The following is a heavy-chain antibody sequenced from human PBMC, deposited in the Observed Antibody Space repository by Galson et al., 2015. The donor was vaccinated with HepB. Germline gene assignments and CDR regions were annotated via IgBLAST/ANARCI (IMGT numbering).Heavy chain of an antibody. CDR2: IIPMFGEP. Sequence: SVKVSCKASGGTFSNHVINWVRQAPGQGLEWMGGIIPMFGEPRYAQKFQDRITLSADASTSTAYMEVTSLQSADTAVYYCARGNYGMDVWGQGTTVIVSS. CDR1: GGTFSNHV. CDR3: ARGNYGMDV. J-gene: IGHJ6*02. V-gene: IGHV1-69*13.